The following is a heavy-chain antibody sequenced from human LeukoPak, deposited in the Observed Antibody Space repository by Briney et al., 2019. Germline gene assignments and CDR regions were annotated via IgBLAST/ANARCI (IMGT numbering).Heavy chain of an antibody. V-gene: IGHV3-21*06. CDR2: ISSGSSYI. J-gene: IGHJ6*03. CDR1: GFTFSRYN. Sequence: GGPLRLSCAASGFTFSRYNMNWVRQAPGKGLEWVSSISSGSSYIYYADSVKGRFTISRDNARNSLFLQMSSLRADDTAIYYCARAGELRYMDVWGKGTAVTVSS. D-gene: IGHD3-16*01. CDR3: ARAGELRYMDV.